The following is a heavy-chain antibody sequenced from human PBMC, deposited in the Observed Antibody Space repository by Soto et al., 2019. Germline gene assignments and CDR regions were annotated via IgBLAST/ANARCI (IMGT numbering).Heavy chain of an antibody. CDR2: ISGSGGST. CDR1: GFTFSSYA. D-gene: IGHD2-2*01. V-gene: IGHV3-23*01. J-gene: IGHJ4*02. Sequence: GGSLRLSCAASGFTFSSYAMSWVRQAPGKGLEWVSAISGSGGSTYYADSVRGRFTISRDNSKNTLYLQMNSLRAEDTAVYYCAKDYHRLGIVVVPAAKAIDYWGQGTLVTVSS. CDR3: AKDYHRLGIVVVPAAKAIDY.